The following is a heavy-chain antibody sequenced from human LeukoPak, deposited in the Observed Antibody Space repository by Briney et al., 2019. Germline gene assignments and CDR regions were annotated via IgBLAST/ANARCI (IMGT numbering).Heavy chain of an antibody. J-gene: IGHJ4*02. Sequence: ASVKVSCKVSGYTLTELSMHWVRQAPGKGLEWMGGFDPEDGETIYAQKFQGRVTMTEDTSTDTAYMGLSSLRSEDTAVYYCATGEQRVATYDYWGQGTLVTVSS. D-gene: IGHD5-12*01. V-gene: IGHV1-24*01. CDR1: GYTLTELS. CDR2: FDPEDGET. CDR3: ATGEQRVATYDY.